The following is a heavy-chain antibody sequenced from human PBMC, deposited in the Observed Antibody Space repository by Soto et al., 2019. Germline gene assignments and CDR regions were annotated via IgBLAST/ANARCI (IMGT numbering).Heavy chain of an antibody. J-gene: IGHJ2*01. Sequence: QVQLVESGGGVVQPGRSLRLSCAASGFTISSYGMHWVRQAPGKGLEWVAVISYDGSNKYYADSVKGRFTISRDNSKNTLYLQMNSLRAEDTAVYYCAKDYGGDNWYFDLWGRGTLVTVSS. D-gene: IGHD2-21*02. V-gene: IGHV3-30*18. CDR2: ISYDGSNK. CDR1: GFTISSYG. CDR3: AKDYGGDNWYFDL.